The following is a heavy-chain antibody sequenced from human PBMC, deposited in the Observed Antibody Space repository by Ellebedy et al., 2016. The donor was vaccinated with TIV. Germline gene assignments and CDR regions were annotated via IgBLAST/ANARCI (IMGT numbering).Heavy chain of an antibody. Sequence: MPSETLSLTCTVSGGSISSYYWSWIRQPPGKGLEWIGEINHSGSTNYNPSLKSRVTISVDTSKNQFSLKLSSVTAADTAVYYCERGRWWVYYWGQGTLVTVSS. CDR1: GGSISSYY. CDR3: ERGRWWVYY. V-gene: IGHV4-34*01. CDR2: INHSGST. D-gene: IGHD2-15*01. J-gene: IGHJ4*02.